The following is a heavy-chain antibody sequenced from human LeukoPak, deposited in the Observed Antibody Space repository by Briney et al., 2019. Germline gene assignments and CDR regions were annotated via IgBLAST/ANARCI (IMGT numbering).Heavy chain of an antibody. CDR3: ARPYYDFWSGFDAFDI. CDR2: IYHSGST. CDR1: GYSISSGYY. V-gene: IGHV4-38-2*01. J-gene: IGHJ3*02. Sequence: SETLSLTCAVSGYSISSGYYWGWIRQPPGKGLEWIGSIYHSGSTYYNPSLKSRVTISVDTSKNQFSLKLSSVTAADTAVYYCARPYYDFWSGFDAFDIWGQGTMVTVSS. D-gene: IGHD3-3*01.